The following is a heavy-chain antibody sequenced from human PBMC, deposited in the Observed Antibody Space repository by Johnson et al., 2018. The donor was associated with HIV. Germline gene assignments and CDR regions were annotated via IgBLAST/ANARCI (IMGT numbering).Heavy chain of an antibody. CDR2: IKQDGREQ. D-gene: IGHD4-11*01. Sequence: MHWVRQAPGKGLEWVANIKQDGREQYYVDSVKGRCTISRDNAKNSLDLQMNSLRAEDTALYYCARDGTRDYIDAFDIWGQGTMVTVSS. J-gene: IGHJ3*02. CDR3: ARDGTRDYIDAFDI. V-gene: IGHV3-7*05.